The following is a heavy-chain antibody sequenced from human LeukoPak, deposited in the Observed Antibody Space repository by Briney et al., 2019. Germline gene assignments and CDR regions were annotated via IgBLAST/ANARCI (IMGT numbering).Heavy chain of an antibody. V-gene: IGHV1-46*01. CDR2: INPTGGST. CDR1: GYTFISYQ. CDR3: AKDSGSYFDY. J-gene: IGHJ4*02. D-gene: IGHD1-26*01. Sequence: ASVKVSCKASGYTFISYQMHWVRQAPGQGLEWMGIINPTGGSTSHAQKFQGRVTMTRDTSTSTVYMELNSLRAEDTAVYYCAKDSGSYFDYWGQGTLVTVSS.